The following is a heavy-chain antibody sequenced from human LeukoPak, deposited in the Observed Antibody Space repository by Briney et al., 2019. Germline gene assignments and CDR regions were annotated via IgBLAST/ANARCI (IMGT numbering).Heavy chain of an antibody. Sequence: PGGSLRLSCAASGFTFSSYSMNWVRQDPGKGLEWVSSISGSSRYMYYADSVKGRFTISRDNAKSSLYLQMNSLRAEDTAVYYCARATLHYSSGWYYFDYWGQGILVTVSS. V-gene: IGHV3-21*01. CDR1: GFTFSSYS. CDR2: ISGSSRYM. CDR3: ARATLHYSSGWYYFDY. J-gene: IGHJ4*02. D-gene: IGHD6-19*01.